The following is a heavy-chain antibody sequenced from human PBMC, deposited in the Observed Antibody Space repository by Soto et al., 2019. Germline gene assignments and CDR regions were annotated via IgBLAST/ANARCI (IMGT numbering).Heavy chain of an antibody. CDR3: ATDRTSFSGYDLSDY. Sequence: ASVKVSCKASGYTFTSYGISWVRQAPGQGLEWMGWISAYNGNTNYAQKLQGRVTMTTDTSTSTAYMELRSLRSDDTAVYYCATDRTSFSGYDLSDYWGQGILVTVS. V-gene: IGHV1-18*01. J-gene: IGHJ4*02. CDR2: ISAYNGNT. D-gene: IGHD5-12*01. CDR1: GYTFTSYG.